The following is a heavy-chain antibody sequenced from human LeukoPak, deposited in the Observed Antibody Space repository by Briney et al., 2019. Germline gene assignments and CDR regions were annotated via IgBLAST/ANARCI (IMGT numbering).Heavy chain of an antibody. J-gene: IGHJ4*02. V-gene: IGHV4-39*07. Sequence: SETLSLTCTVSGGSISSSSYYWGWIRQPPGKGLEWIGSIYYSGSTYYNPSLKSRVTISVDTSKNQFSLKLSSVTAADTAVYYCAREGTYCGGDCYHYWGQGTLVTVSS. CDR3: AREGTYCGGDCYHY. CDR1: GGSISSSSYY. CDR2: IYYSGST. D-gene: IGHD2-21*02.